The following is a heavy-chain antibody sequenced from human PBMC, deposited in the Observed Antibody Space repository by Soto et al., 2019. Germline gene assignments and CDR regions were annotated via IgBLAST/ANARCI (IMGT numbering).Heavy chain of an antibody. D-gene: IGHD6-13*01. Sequence: PSEALCVTCTLSGGSISSKYWTWIRQPPGKGLEWIGYVYNSGSTNYNPSLKSRVTISEDTSKSQFSLKVNSMTAADTAVYYCARYRREAVAGYTLDNWGQGILVTVSS. V-gene: IGHV4-59*01. J-gene: IGHJ4*02. CDR2: VYNSGST. CDR3: ARYRREAVAGYTLDN. CDR1: GGSISSKY.